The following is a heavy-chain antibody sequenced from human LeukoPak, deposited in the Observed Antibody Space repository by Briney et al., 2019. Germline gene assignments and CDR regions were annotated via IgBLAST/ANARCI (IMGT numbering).Heavy chain of an antibody. CDR3: ARGIAVAGQYYYYYMDV. Sequence: SQTLSLTCAISGDSVSSNSAAWNWIRQSPSRGLEWLGRTYYRPKWYNDYAVSVKSRITINPDTSKNQFSLQLNSVTPEDTAVYYCARGIAVAGQYYYYYMDVWGKGTTVTVSS. CDR1: GDSVSSNSAA. D-gene: IGHD6-19*01. J-gene: IGHJ6*03. CDR2: TYYRPKWYN. V-gene: IGHV6-1*01.